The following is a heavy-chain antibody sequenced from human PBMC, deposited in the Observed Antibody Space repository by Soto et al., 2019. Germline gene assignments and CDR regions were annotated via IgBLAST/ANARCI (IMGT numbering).Heavy chain of an antibody. D-gene: IGHD6-19*01. CDR2: ISGYNGRT. CDR1: GYTFTSYG. J-gene: IGHJ4*02. CDR3: ARDLFSSSSPAAY. Sequence: QVQLVQSGAEMKNPGASVKVSCKASGYTFTSYGFSWVRQAPGQGPEWMGWISGYNGRTKYAQTLQGRVTMTTDTSTSTVYMEVRGLTSDDTAVYYCARDLFSSSSPAAYWGQGTLVTVSS. V-gene: IGHV1-18*01.